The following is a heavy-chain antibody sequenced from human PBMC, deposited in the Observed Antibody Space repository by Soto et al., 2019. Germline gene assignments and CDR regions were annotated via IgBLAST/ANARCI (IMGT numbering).Heavy chain of an antibody. CDR2: ISYDGSNK. D-gene: IGHD5-18*01. CDR3: AKDRGYNHYYYGMDV. J-gene: IGHJ6*02. Sequence: QVQLVESGGGVVQPGRSLRLSCAASGFTFSSYGMHWVRQAPGKGLEWVAVISYDGSNKYYADSVKGRFTISRDNSKNTLYLQMNSLRAEDTAVYYCAKDRGYNHYYYGMDVWGQGTTVTVSS. CDR1: GFTFSSYG. V-gene: IGHV3-30*18.